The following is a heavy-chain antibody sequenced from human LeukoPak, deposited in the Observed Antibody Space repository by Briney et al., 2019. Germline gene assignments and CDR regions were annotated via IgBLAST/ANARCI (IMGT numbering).Heavy chain of an antibody. CDR2: IIPILGIA. CDR3: ARGIRYFDWLLATYGMDV. D-gene: IGHD3-9*01. CDR1: GGTFSSYA. V-gene: IGHV1-69*04. J-gene: IGHJ6*02. Sequence: GASVKVSCKASGGTFSSYAISWVRQAPGQGLEWMGRIIPILGIANYAQKFQGRVTITADKSTSTAYMELSSLRSEDTAVYYCARGIRYFDWLLATYGMDVWGQGTTVTVSS.